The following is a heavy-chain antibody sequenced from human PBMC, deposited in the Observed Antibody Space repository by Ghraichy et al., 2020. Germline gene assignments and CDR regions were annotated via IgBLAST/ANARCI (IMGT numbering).Heavy chain of an antibody. Sequence: SETLSLTCTVSGGSISSYYWSWIRQPAGKGLEWIGRIYTSGSTNYNPSLKSRVTMSVDTSKNQFSLKLSSVTAADTAVYYCAREDPAVVVPAAILDYWGQGTLVTVSS. CDR2: IYTSGST. J-gene: IGHJ4*02. CDR3: AREDPAVVVPAAILDY. V-gene: IGHV4-4*07. D-gene: IGHD2-2*02. CDR1: GGSISSYY.